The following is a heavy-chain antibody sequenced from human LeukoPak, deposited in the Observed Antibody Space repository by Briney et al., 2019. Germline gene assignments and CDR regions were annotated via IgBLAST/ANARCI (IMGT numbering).Heavy chain of an antibody. CDR2: ISGSGSGGST. Sequence: GGSLRLSCAASGFTFSSSAMSWVRQAPGKGLEWVSNISGSGSGGSTYYADSVKGRFTISRDNSKNTLYLQMNSLRADDTAVYHCAKGHSSSWSIFDYRGQGTLVTVSS. J-gene: IGHJ4*02. V-gene: IGHV3-23*01. CDR1: GFTFSSSA. D-gene: IGHD6-13*01. CDR3: AKGHSSSWSIFDY.